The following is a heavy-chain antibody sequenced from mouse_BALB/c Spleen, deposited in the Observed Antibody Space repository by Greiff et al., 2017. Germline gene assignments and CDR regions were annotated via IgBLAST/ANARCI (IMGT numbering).Heavy chain of an antibody. D-gene: IGHD1-1*01. CDR2: ILPGSGST. V-gene: IGHV1-9*01. J-gene: IGHJ2*01. Sequence: VKLMESGAELMKPGASVKISCKATGYTFSSYWIEWVKQRPGHGLEWIGEILPGSGSTYYNEKFKGKATFTADTSSNTAYMQLSSLTSEDSAVYYCASSTVEGYFDYWGQGTTLTVSS. CDR1: GYTFSSYW. CDR3: ASSTVEGYFDY.